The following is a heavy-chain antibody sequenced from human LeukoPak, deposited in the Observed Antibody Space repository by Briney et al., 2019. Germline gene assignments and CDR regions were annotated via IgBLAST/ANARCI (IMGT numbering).Heavy chain of an antibody. CDR3: ARVLRYCSGGNCYSGGLGYMDV. J-gene: IGHJ6*03. Sequence: GGSLRLSCAASGFTFSNYAMSWVRQAPGKGLEWVSAISGSGDNTYYADSVKGRFTVSRGNSKNTLYVQMKSLRAEDTAVYYCARVLRYCSGGNCYSGGLGYMDVWGKGTTVTISS. CDR2: ISGSGDNT. V-gene: IGHV3-23*01. D-gene: IGHD2-15*01. CDR1: GFTFSNYA.